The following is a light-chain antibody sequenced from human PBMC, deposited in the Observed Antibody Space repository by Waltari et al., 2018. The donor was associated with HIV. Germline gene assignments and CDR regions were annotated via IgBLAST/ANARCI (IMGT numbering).Light chain of an antibody. CDR2: EVS. CDR1: TSDVGAYKY. J-gene: IGLJ1*01. Sequence: QSALTQPASVSGSPGQSITISCTGTTSDVGAYKYVSWYQQHPGKAPKLMIYEVSKRPAGVSNRFSGSKSGNTASLTISGLQAEDEADYFCSSYTSSSTLVFGSGTKVTVL. CDR3: SSYTSSSTLV. V-gene: IGLV2-14*01.